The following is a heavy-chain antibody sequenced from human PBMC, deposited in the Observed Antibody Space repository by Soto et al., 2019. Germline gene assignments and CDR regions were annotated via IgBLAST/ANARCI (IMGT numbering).Heavy chain of an antibody. CDR1: GGSISSGGYC. V-gene: IGHV4-31*03. Sequence: QVQLQESGPGLVKPSQTLSLTCTVSGGSISSGGYCWSWIRQHPGKGLEWIGYVYCSGSTYYNPSLKSRVTISGVTSKNQSSLKLGSVTAADTAVYYCARNVVVPAHTPIGFDPWGQGTLVTVSS. CDR2: VYCSGST. CDR3: ARNVVVPAHTPIGFDP. D-gene: IGHD2-2*01. J-gene: IGHJ5*02.